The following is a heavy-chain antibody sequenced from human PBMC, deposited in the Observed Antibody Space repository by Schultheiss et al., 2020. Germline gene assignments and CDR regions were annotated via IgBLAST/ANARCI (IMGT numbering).Heavy chain of an antibody. D-gene: IGHD6-13*01. V-gene: IGHV4-31*03. CDR2: IYYSGST. Sequence: SETLSLTCTVSGGSISSGGYYWSWLRQHPGKGLEWIGYIYYSGSTYYNPSLKSRVTISVDTSKNQFSLKLSSVTAADTAVYYCSRDRGAAAAKGRYGMEVWGQGTTVTVSS. J-gene: IGHJ6*02. CDR3: SRDRGAAAAKGRYGMEV. CDR1: GGSISSGGYY.